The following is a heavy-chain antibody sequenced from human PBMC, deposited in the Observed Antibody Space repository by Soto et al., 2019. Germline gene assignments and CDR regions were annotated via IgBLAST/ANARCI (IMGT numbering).Heavy chain of an antibody. D-gene: IGHD6-13*01. CDR2: MNPNSGNT. V-gene: IGHV1-8*01. CDR1: LWTFTQCL. CDR3: ARGPYSSLDY. Sequence: AAVPVSYKPSLWTFTQCLLKWVRQATGKGLEWRGWMNPNSGNTGYAQKFQGRVTMTRNTSISTAYMELSSLRSEDTAVYYCARGPYSSLDYWGQGTLVTVSS. J-gene: IGHJ4*02.